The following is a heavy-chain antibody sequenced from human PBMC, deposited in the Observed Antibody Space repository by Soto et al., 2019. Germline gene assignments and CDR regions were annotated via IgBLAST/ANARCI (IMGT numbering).Heavy chain of an antibody. J-gene: IGHJ6*02. CDR1: GFTFSDSY. V-gene: IGHV3-11*01. Sequence: GGSLRLSCAASGFTFSDSYMSWIRQAPGKGLEWISYITFSGNTVYYADSLKGRFTISRDNAKNSLYLQMNRLRAEDTAVYYCARVSWREKYGMDVWGQGTTVTVAS. CDR2: ITFSGNTV. CDR3: ARVSWREKYGMDV.